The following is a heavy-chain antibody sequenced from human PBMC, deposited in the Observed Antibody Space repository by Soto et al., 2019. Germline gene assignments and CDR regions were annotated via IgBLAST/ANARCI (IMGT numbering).Heavy chain of an antibody. CDR1: GFTFSSYA. CDR2: ISGSGGST. Sequence: EVQLLESGGGLVQPGGSLRLSCAASGFTFSSYAMSWVRQAPGKGLEWVSAISGSGGSTYYADSAKGRFTISRDNSKNTLYLQMNSLRAEDTAVYYCAKDVVIGSGYTYWGQGTLVTVSS. J-gene: IGHJ4*02. CDR3: AKDVVIGSGYTY. V-gene: IGHV3-23*01. D-gene: IGHD3-22*01.